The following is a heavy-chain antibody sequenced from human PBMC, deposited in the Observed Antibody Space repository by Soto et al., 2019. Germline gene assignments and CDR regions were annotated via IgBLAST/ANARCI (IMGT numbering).Heavy chain of an antibody. CDR3: SRAYIVGYYYYYYMDV. Sequence: GASVKVSCKASGGTFSSYTIGWVRQAPGQGLEWMGRIIPILGIANYAQKFQGRVTITADKSTSTAYMELSSLRSEDTAVYYFSRAYIVGYYYYYYMDVWGKGTTVTVSS. V-gene: IGHV1-69*02. J-gene: IGHJ6*03. CDR1: GGTFSSYT. D-gene: IGHD2-15*01. CDR2: IIPILGIA.